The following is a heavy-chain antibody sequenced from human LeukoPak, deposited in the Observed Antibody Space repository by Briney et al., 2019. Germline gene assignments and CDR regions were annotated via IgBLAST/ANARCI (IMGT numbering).Heavy chain of an antibody. CDR1: GYTFTGYY. CDR3: ARDSVVNYYYYMDV. D-gene: IGHD2-15*01. Sequence: ASVKVSCKASGYTFTGYYIHWVRQAPGQGLEWMGWIDPNSGGTNYAQKFQGRVTMTRDTSISTAYMELSRLRSDDTAVYYCARDSVVNYYYYMDVWGKGTTVTISS. J-gene: IGHJ6*03. CDR2: IDPNSGGT. V-gene: IGHV1-2*02.